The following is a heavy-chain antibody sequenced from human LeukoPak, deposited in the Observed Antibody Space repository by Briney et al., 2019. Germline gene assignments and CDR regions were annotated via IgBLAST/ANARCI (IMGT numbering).Heavy chain of an antibody. D-gene: IGHD2-21*02. J-gene: IGHJ4*02. CDR2: ISGSGGST. CDR1: GFTFSSYA. V-gene: IGHV3-23*01. Sequence: GGSLRLSCAASGFTFSSYAMSWVRQAPGKGLEWVSAISGSGGSTYYADSVKGRFTISRDNSKNTLYLQMNSLRAEDTAVYYCAKHRRSSLVTAYFDSWGQGTLVTVSS. CDR3: AKHRRSSLVTAYFDS.